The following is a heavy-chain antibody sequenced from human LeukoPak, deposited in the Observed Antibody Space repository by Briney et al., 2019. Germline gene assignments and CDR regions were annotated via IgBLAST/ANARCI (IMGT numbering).Heavy chain of an antibody. CDR3: ARAKDYHFDY. J-gene: IGHJ4*02. CDR2: VYYSGTT. CDR1: GGSIINHF. D-gene: IGHD3-10*01. Sequence: SETLSLTCTVSGGSIINHFWSWIRQPPGKGLEWIGNVYYSGTTNYNPSLKSRVTISVDTSKNQSSLKLSSVTAADTAVYYCARAKDYHFDYWGQGTLVTVSS. V-gene: IGHV4-59*11.